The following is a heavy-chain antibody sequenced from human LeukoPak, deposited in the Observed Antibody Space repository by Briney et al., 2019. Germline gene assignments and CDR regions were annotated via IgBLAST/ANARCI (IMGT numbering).Heavy chain of an antibody. CDR3: ARDHFTAIAVCDL. D-gene: IGHD6-19*01. V-gene: IGHV3-30-3*01. CDR2: ISYDGSNK. Sequence: GGSLRLSCAASGFTFSDSAIHWVRQAPGKGLEWVAVISYDGSNKYYADSVKGRFTISRDNSKNTLYLQMNSLRAEDTAVYYCARDHFTAIAVCDLWGQGTLVTVSS. CDR1: GFTFSDSA. J-gene: IGHJ4*02.